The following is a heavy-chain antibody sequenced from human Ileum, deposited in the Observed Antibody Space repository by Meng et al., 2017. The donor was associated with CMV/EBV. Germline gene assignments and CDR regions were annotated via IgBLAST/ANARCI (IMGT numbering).Heavy chain of an antibody. CDR3: ARANQVPREYYDFWSVDPPYYFDY. V-gene: IGHV4-31*02. D-gene: IGHD3-3*01. CDR1: YD. Sequence: YDWSWIRQHPGKGLEWIGYIYYSGSTYYNPSLKSRVTISVDTSKNQFSLKLSSVTAADTAVYYCARANQVPREYYDFWSVDPPYYFDYWGQGTLVTVSS. CDR2: IYYSGST. J-gene: IGHJ4*02.